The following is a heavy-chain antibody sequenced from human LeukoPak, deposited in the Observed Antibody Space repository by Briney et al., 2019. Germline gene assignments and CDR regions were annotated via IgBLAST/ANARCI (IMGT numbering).Heavy chain of an antibody. CDR3: ARHQTGDVDY. CDR1: GCDISSGFY. CDR2: IYRNGRT. D-gene: IGHD2-2*01. V-gene: IGHV4-38-2*02. Sequence: SETLSLTCTVSGCDISSGFYWGWIRQSPRKGLEWIANIYRNGRTYHNPSLQSRVTISVDVSKNQFSLKLTSVTAADTAMYFCARHQTGDVDYWGQGILVTVSS. J-gene: IGHJ4*02.